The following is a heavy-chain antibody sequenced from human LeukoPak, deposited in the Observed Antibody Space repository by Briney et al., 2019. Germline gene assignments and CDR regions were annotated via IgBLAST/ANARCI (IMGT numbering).Heavy chain of an antibody. Sequence: ASVKVSCKASRGTFSSYAISWVRQAPGQGLEWMGGIIPIFGTANYAQKLQGRVTITADESTSTAYMELSSLRSEDTAVYYCARDPYDSSGYPEADAFDIWGQGTMVTVSS. V-gene: IGHV1-69*01. J-gene: IGHJ3*02. CDR2: IIPIFGTA. D-gene: IGHD3-22*01. CDR3: ARDPYDSSGYPEADAFDI. CDR1: RGTFSSYA.